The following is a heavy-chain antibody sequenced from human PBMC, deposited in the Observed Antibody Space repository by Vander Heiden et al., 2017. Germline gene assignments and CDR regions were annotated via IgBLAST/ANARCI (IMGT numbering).Heavy chain of an antibody. V-gene: IGHV4-30-4*01. Sequence: VHLQESCPGLVEPSHTLFLPCTVSGASISSSDYYWSWVCQPRGKGLEWIGYIYYTGSTYYNPSFKSRVTISVDTSKTKFSLKLNSVTAADTAVYYCASGSGYSSSWFEWDYWGQGSLVTVSS. J-gene: IGHJ4*02. D-gene: IGHD6-13*01. CDR1: GASISSSDYY. CDR3: ASGSGYSSSWFEWDY. CDR2: IYYTGST.